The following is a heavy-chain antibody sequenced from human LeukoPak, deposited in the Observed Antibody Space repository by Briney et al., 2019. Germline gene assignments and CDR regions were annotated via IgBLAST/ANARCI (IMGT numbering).Heavy chain of an antibody. D-gene: IGHD6-19*01. Sequence: GVSLRLSCAASGFTVSSNYMSWVRQAPGKGLEWVSVIYSGGSTYYADSVKGRFTISRDNSKNTLYLQMNSLRAEDTAVYYCARGLRSSGWSLFDYWGQGTLVTVSS. J-gene: IGHJ4*02. CDR1: GFTVSSNY. V-gene: IGHV3-66*01. CDR2: IYSGGST. CDR3: ARGLRSSGWSLFDY.